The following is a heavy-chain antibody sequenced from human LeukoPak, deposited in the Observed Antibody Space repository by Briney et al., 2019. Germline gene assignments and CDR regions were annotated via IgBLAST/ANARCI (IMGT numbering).Heavy chain of an antibody. CDR1: GFTFSSYW. J-gene: IGHJ4*02. Sequence: GGSLRLSCAASGFTFSSYWMSWVRQTPGKGLEWVANIKQDGSEKYYVDSVKGRFTISRDNAKNSLYLQMNSLRAEDTAVYYCAGSIAGHFDYWGQETLVTVSS. CDR2: IKQDGSEK. D-gene: IGHD6-6*01. V-gene: IGHV3-7*01. CDR3: AGSIAGHFDY.